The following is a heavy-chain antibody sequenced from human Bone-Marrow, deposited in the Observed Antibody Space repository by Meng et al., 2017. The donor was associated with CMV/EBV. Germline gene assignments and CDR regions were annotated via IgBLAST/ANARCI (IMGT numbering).Heavy chain of an antibody. CDR1: GFTFSRYA. J-gene: IGHJ4*02. Sequence: GESLKISCSASGFTFSRYAMSWVRQAPGKGLEWVPAISGSGGSTYYADSVKCRFTISRDNSKNTLYLQMNSLRAEDTAVYDRAKLEYSSSWYLDYWGQGTLVTVSS. V-gene: IGHV3-23*01. CDR2: ISGSGGST. D-gene: IGHD6-13*01. CDR3: AKLEYSSSWYLDY.